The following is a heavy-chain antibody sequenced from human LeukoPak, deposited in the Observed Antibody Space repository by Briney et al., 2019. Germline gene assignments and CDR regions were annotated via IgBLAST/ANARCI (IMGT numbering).Heavy chain of an antibody. Sequence: GRSLRHSCAASGFTFRSSGMHWLAQAPGKGLEWVSVIWYDESLKYYADSVKGQFTISRESSKNTLYLQMNGLRAEDTAIYYRVRGNVPTHAYMDYWGEGTLVTVSS. J-gene: IGHJ4*02. CDR1: GFTFRSSG. V-gene: IGHV3-33*01. CDR2: IWYDESLK. CDR3: VRGNVPTHAYMDY. D-gene: IGHD3-16*01.